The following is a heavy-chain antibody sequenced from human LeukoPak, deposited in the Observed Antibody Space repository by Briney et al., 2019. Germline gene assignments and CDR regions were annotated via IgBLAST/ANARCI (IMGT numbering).Heavy chain of an antibody. J-gene: IGHJ3*02. CDR1: GGSISSSSYH. CDR3: ARPLEWLLLGRGAFDI. Sequence: PSETLSLTCTVSGGSISSSSYHWGWIRQPPGKGLEWIGSIYYSGSTYYNPSLKSRVTISVDTSKNQFSLKLSSVTAADTAVYYCARPLEWLLLGRGAFDIWGQGTMVTVSS. V-gene: IGHV4-39*01. D-gene: IGHD3-3*01. CDR2: IYYSGST.